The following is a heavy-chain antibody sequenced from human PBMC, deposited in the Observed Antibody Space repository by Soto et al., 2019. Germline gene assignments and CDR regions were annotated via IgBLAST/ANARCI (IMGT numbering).Heavy chain of an antibody. Sequence: EVQLLESGGGLVQPGGSLRLSCAASGFPFSTSAMNWVRQAPGKGLEWVSIISATSDAAYYAESVKGRFTSSRDNSKNTLYLQMNSLRPEDTAVYYCGKYSGSYPVYNGTNVWGQGTTVTVSS. D-gene: IGHD1-26*01. CDR1: GFPFSTSA. CDR3: GKYSGSYPVYNGTNV. CDR2: ISATSDAA. V-gene: IGHV3-23*01. J-gene: IGHJ6*02.